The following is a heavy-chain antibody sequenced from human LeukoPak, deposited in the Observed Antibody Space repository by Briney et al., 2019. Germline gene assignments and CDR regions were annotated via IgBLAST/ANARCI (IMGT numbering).Heavy chain of an antibody. D-gene: IGHD2-21*02. Sequence: GGSLRLSCAASGFTFSSYWMHWVRQAPGKGLVWVSRINSDGSSTSYADSVKGRFTISGDNAKNTLYLQMNSLRAEDTAVYYCARVRATASSGYGMDVWGQGTTVTVSS. CDR1: GFTFSSYW. CDR2: INSDGSST. CDR3: ARVRATASSGYGMDV. J-gene: IGHJ6*02. V-gene: IGHV3-74*01.